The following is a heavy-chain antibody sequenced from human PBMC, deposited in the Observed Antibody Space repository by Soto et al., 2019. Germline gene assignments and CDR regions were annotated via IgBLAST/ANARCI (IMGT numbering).Heavy chain of an antibody. CDR3: ARVPRGLAARPPYYFDY. Sequence: PSETLSLTCTVSGGSISSGGYYWSWIRQHPGKGLEWIGYIYYSGSTYYNPSLKSRVTISVDTSKNQFSLKLSSVTAADTAVYYCARVPRGLAARPPYYFDYWGQGTLVTVSS. V-gene: IGHV4-31*03. J-gene: IGHJ4*02. CDR1: GGSISSGGYY. CDR2: IYYSGST. D-gene: IGHD6-6*01.